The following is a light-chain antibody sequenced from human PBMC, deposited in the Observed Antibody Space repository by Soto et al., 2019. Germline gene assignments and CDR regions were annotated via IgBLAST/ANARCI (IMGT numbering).Light chain of an antibody. CDR1: QSVSSNY. CDR2: GAS. J-gene: IGKJ1*01. CDR3: QQYENSFWT. Sequence: ELVLTQSPGTLSLSPGERATLSCRASQSVSSNYLAWYQQKPGQAPRLLIYGASSRATGVPDRFSGSGSGKDFTLTINRLEPEDFAVYYCQQYENSFWTFGQGTKVEIK. V-gene: IGKV3-20*01.